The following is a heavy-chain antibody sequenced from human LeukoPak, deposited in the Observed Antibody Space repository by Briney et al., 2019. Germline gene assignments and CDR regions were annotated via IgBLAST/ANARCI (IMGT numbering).Heavy chain of an antibody. J-gene: IGHJ4*02. CDR2: INGGRGDT. V-gene: IGHV3-23*01. D-gene: IGHD3-3*01. CDR1: GFTFNNYA. CDR3: VKVAGLLGAPYFFDY. Sequence: GGSLRLSCAASGFTFNNYALTWVRQAPGKGLEWVSVINGGRGDTYYVESVKGRLTISRDNSKNTLYLQMNSLRAEDTAVYYCVKVAGLLGAPYFFDYWGQGTLVTASS.